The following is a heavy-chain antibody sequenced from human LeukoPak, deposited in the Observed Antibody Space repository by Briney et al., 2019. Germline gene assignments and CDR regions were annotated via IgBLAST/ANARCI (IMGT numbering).Heavy chain of an antibody. V-gene: IGHV1-69*13. CDR1: GGTFSSYA. Sequence: ASVKVSCKASGGTFSSYAISWVRQAPGQGLEWMGGIIPIFGTANYAQKFQGRVTITAGESTSTAYMELSSLRSEDTAVYYCARSSVTGYCSGGSCYSDPHAFDIWGQGTMVTVSS. D-gene: IGHD2-15*01. CDR3: ARSSVTGYCSGGSCYSDPHAFDI. CDR2: IIPIFGTA. J-gene: IGHJ3*02.